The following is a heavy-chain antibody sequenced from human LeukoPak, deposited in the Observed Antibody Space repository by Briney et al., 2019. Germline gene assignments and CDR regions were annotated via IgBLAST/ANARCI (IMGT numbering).Heavy chain of an antibody. D-gene: IGHD2-21*02. J-gene: IGHJ4*02. V-gene: IGHV3-7*01. Sequence: GGSLRLSCAASGFTFNTYWMSWVRQTPGKGLEWVANIKQDGSEKHYVDSVKGRFTISRDNAKNSQYLQMNSLRAEDTAVYYCARNGFASAINSWGQGTLVTVSS. CDR2: IKQDGSEK. CDR3: ARNGFASAINS. CDR1: GFTFNTYW.